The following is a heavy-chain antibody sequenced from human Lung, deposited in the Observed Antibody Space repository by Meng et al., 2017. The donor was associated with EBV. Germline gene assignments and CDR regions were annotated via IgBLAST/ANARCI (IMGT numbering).Heavy chain of an antibody. J-gene: IGHJ4*02. CDR3: ARDEGGWLTAPDY. CDR2: IIPILGIA. CDR1: GGTFSSYT. V-gene: IGHV1-69*08. D-gene: IGHD5-24*01. Sequence: QVQRVQSGAEVKKPGSSVKVSCKASGGTFSSYTISWVRQAPGQGLEWMGRIIPILGIANYAQKFQDRVTITADKSTSTAYMELSSLRSEDTAVYYCARDEGGWLTAPDYWGQGTLVTVSS.